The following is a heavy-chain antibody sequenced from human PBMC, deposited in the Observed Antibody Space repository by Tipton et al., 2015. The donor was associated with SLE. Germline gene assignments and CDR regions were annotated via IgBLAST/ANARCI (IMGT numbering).Heavy chain of an antibody. CDR2: IKQDGSEK. D-gene: IGHD3-10*01. CDR1: GFTFSSYW. V-gene: IGHV3-7*03. Sequence: GSLRLSCAASGFTFSSYWMSWVRQAPGKGLEWVANIKQDGSEKYYVDSVKGRFTISRDNAKNSLYLQMNSLRAEDTAVYYCARDRSSGSVYYYYYYGMDVWGQGTTVTVSS. CDR3: ARDRSSGSVYYYYYYGMDV. J-gene: IGHJ6*02.